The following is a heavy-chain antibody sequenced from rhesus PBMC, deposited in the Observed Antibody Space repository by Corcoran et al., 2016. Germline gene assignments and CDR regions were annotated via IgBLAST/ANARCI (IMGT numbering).Heavy chain of an antibody. V-gene: IGHV4-106*01. Sequence: QVQLQESGPGLVKPSETLSLTCAVSGGSISDDYYWSWIRQPPGKRLEWIGYIYGSGGGTNYNPSLKNRVTISIDTSKNQFSLKLGSVTAADTAVYYCASFFLVDYWGQGVLVTVSS. CDR3: ASFFLVDY. CDR1: GGSISDDYY. D-gene: IGHD3-3*01. CDR2: IYGSGGGT. J-gene: IGHJ4*01.